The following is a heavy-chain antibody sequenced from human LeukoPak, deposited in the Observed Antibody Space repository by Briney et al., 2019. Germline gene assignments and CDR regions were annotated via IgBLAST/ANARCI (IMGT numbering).Heavy chain of an antibody. V-gene: IGHV4-34*01. Sequence: SETLSLTCAVYGGSFSGYYWSWIRQPPEKGLEWIGSIYRSGSTYYNPSLKSRVTISVDTSTNQFSVKLSSLTAADTAVYYCARGVVAAPYTVDYWGQGTLVTVSS. CDR2: IYRSGST. J-gene: IGHJ4*02. CDR3: ARGVVAAPYTVDY. CDR1: GGSFSGYY. D-gene: IGHD3-16*01.